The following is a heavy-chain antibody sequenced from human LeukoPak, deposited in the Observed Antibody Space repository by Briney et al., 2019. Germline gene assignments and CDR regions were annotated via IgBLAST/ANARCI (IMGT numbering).Heavy chain of an antibody. V-gene: IGHV3-33*01. CDR3: ARGGWYGGYFDY. CDR2: IWCDGSNK. J-gene: IGHJ4*02. CDR1: GFTFSSYG. D-gene: IGHD6-19*01. Sequence: GGSLRLSCAASGFTFSSYGMHWVRQAPGKGLEWVAVIWCDGSNKYYADSVKGRFTISRDNSKNTLYLQMNSLRVEDTAVYYCARGGWYGGYFDYWGQGTLVTVSS.